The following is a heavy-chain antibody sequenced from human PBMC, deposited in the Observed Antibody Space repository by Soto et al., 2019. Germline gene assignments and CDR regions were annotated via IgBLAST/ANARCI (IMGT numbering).Heavy chain of an antibody. Sequence: QPVEFRSLACAASVFTFRRYEINSARQAPGKGLEWLSYITTSGTTMYYADSLKGPFTTSTDTGKNSLCLRINSMRAEDTAVYYFARGNSPVYVYWGQGT. CDR3: ARGNSPVYVY. V-gene: IGHV3-48*03. J-gene: IGHJ4*02. CDR2: ITTSGTTM. D-gene: IGHD2-21*01. CDR1: VFTFRRYE.